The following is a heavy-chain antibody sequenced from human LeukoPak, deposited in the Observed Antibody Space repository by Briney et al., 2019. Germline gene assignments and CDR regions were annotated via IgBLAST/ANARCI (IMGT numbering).Heavy chain of an antibody. J-gene: IGHJ4*02. CDR1: GGTFSSYA. CDR3: ARDHGYSGYDPAPSGY. CDR2: IIPIFGTA. D-gene: IGHD5-12*01. V-gene: IGHV1-69*06. Sequence: GASVRVSCKASGGTFSSYAISWVRQAPGQGLEWMGGIIPIFGTANYAQKFQGRVTITADKSTSTAYMELSSLRSEDTAVYYCARDHGYSGYDPAPSGYWGQGTLVTVSS.